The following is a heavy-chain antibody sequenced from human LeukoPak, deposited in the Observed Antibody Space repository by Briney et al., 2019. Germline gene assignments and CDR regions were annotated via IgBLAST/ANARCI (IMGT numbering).Heavy chain of an antibody. J-gene: IGHJ4*02. D-gene: IGHD6-13*01. CDR1: GDSVSSNSAA. CDR3: ARAKGRSPLFDY. V-gene: IGHV6-1*01. Sequence: SQTLSLTCAISGDSVSSNSAAWNWIRQSPSRGLEWLGRTYYRSKWYNDYAVSVKGRIAINPDTSKNQFSLLLNSVTPEDTAVYYCARAKGRSPLFDYWGQGTLVTVSS. CDR2: TYYRSKWYN.